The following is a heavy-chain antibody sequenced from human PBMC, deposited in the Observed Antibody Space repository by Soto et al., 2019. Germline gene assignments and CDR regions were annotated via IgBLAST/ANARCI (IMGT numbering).Heavy chain of an antibody. D-gene: IGHD6-13*01. CDR2: MNPNSGNT. V-gene: IGHV1-8*01. CDR3: ARVGDSSSWYVSCTRYYYGMDV. Sequence: ALVNGYCKGSGYSFTSYDINWVRQATGQGLELMGWMNPNSGNTGYAQKFQGRVTMTRNTSISTAYMELSSLRSEDTAVYYCARVGDSSSWYVSCTRYYYGMDVWGQGTTVTV. J-gene: IGHJ6*02. CDR1: GYSFTSYD.